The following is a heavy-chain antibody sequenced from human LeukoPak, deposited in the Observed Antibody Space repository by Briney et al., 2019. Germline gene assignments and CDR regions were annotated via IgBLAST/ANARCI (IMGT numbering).Heavy chain of an antibody. CDR1: GGSISSYY. CDR2: IYYSGST. D-gene: IGHD3-10*01. J-gene: IGHJ5*02. CDR3: ARGGSTSYREFLYNWFDP. V-gene: IGHV4-59*01. Sequence: SETLSLTCTVSGGSISSYYWSWIRQPPGKGLEWIGYIYYSGSTNYNPSLKSRVTISVDTSKNRFSLKLSSVTAADTAVYFCARGGSTSYREFLYNWFDPWGQGTLVTVSS.